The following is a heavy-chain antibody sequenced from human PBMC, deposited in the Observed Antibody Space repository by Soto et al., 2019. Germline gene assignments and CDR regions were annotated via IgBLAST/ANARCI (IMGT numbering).Heavy chain of an antibody. CDR3: AREMVGATTGY. Sequence: PGGSLRLSCVASGFTFSTYAMSWVRQAPGKGLEWVSIISNSGGSTYYADSVKGRFTISRDNSKNTVYLQMNSLRAEDTAVYYCAREMVGATTGYWGQGTLVTVSS. D-gene: IGHD1-26*01. CDR1: GFTFSTYA. V-gene: IGHV3-23*01. CDR2: ISNSGGST. J-gene: IGHJ4*02.